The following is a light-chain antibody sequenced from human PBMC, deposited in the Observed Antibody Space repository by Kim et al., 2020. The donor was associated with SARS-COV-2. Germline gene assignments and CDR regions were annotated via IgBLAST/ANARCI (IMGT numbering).Light chain of an antibody. CDR3: SSYTSSSLGWV. J-gene: IGLJ3*02. CDR2: DVS. Sequence: QSITISCTGTSSDVGGYNYVSWYQQHPGKAPKLMIYDVSNRPSGVSNRFSGSKSGNTASLTISGLQAEDEADYYCSSYTSSSLGWVFGGGTKLTVL. CDR1: SSDVGGYNY. V-gene: IGLV2-14*03.